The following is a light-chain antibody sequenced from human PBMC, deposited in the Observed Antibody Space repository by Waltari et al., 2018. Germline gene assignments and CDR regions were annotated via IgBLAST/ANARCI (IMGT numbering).Light chain of an antibody. CDR2: QDT. CDR3: QALGTGAWV. CDR1: ILGHKY. J-gene: IGLJ3*02. Sequence: SYELTQPPSVSVSPGQTASIPCSGDILGHKYASWYQQKPGQSPLLVIYQDTNRPSGIPERFSGSKSGNAATLTISGTQAMDEADYYCQALGTGAWVFGGGTKLTVL. V-gene: IGLV3-1*01.